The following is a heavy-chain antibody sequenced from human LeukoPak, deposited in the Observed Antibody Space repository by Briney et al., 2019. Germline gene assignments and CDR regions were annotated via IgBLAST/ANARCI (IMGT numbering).Heavy chain of an antibody. J-gene: IGHJ4*02. V-gene: IGHV1-58*02. D-gene: IGHD3-16*01. CDR3: AAVSLGPYYDYVWGSYSGDY. Sequence: SVKVSCKASGFTFTSSAMQWVRQARGQRLEWIGWIFVGSGNTNYAQKFQERVTITRDMSTSTAYMELSSLRSEDTAAYYCAAVSLGPYYDYVWGSYSGDYWGQGTLVTVSS. CDR1: GFTFTSSA. CDR2: IFVGSGNT.